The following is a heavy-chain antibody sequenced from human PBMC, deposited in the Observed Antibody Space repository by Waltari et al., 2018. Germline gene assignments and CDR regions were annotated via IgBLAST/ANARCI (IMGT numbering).Heavy chain of an antibody. J-gene: IGHJ6*02. V-gene: IGHV1-69*12. CDR3: ARGTMVRGVIMSPDYYGMDV. Sequence: QVQLVQSGAEVKKPGSSVKVSCKASGGTFSRYAISWVRQAPGPGLEWMGGIIPIFGTANYAQKFQGRVTITADESTSTAYMELSSLRSEDTAVYYCARGTMVRGVIMSPDYYGMDVWGQGTTVTVSS. CDR1: GGTFSRYA. CDR2: IIPIFGTA. D-gene: IGHD3-10*01.